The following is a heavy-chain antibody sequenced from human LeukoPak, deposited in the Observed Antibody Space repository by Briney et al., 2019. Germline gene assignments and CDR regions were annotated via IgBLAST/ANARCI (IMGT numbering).Heavy chain of an antibody. J-gene: IGHJ4*02. CDR2: IGIRGDT. CDR3: ARGGIQVSGIDEFDY. V-gene: IGHV3-13*01. D-gene: IGHD6-19*01. Sequence: GSLRPSCAASGFTFIDYDMHWVRQVIGKGLEWVSAIGIRGDTHYSGSVKGRFTISRENAESSLYLQMNSLRAEDTAVYYCARGGIQVSGIDEFDYWGQGTLVTVSS. CDR1: GFTFIDYD.